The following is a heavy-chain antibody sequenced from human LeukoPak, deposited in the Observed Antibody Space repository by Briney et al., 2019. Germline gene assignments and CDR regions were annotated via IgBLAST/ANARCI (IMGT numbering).Heavy chain of an antibody. D-gene: IGHD3-22*01. CDR3: SRAPARGWLVIDS. J-gene: IGHJ4*02. V-gene: IGHV3-7*01. CDR1: GFTFSNYW. CDR2: IKQDGSEK. Sequence: PGGSLRLSCAASGFTFSNYWMSWVRQAPGKGLEWVANIKQDGSEKSYVGSVTGRFTISRDNAKNSLYLQMNSLRAEDTAVYFCSRAPARGWLVIDSWGQGTLVTVSS.